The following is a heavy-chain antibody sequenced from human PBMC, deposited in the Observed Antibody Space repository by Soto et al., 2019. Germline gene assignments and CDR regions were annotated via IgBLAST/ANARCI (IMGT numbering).Heavy chain of an antibody. V-gene: IGHV4-59*01. CDR3: ARVSEGENYFDY. Sequence: PSETLSLTCTVSGGSISSYYWSWIRQPPGKGLEWIGYIYYSGSTNYNPSLKSRVTISVDTSKNQFSLKLSSVTAADTAVYYCARVSEGENYFDYWGQGTLVTVSS. D-gene: IGHD3-3*01. CDR2: IYYSGST. CDR1: GGSISSYY. J-gene: IGHJ4*02.